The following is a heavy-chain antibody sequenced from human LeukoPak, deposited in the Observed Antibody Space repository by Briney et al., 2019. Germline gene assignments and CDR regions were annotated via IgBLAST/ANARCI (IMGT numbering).Heavy chain of an antibody. Sequence: SETLSVTCTVSGGSISSYYWSWIRQPAGKGLEWNGRIYTSGSTNYNPSLTSRVTMSVDTSKNQFSLKLSSVTAADTAVYYCATDLAVAGRGDAFDIWGQGTMVTVSS. D-gene: IGHD6-19*01. CDR3: ATDLAVAGRGDAFDI. CDR1: GGSISSYY. V-gene: IGHV4-4*07. J-gene: IGHJ3*02. CDR2: IYTSGST.